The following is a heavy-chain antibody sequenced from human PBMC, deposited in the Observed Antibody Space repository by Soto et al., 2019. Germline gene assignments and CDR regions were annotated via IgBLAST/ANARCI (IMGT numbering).Heavy chain of an antibody. V-gene: IGHV3-33*01. CDR3: AREIGYSSTWPSY. Sequence: QVQLVESGGGVVQPGRSLRLSCAASGFSLGSYGMHWVRQAPGKGLEWVAVIGFAGNNDYYANSVKGRFTISRDNSGNTLYLEMKSLRVEDTAVYYCAREIGYSSTWPSYWGPGTLVTVSS. J-gene: IGHJ4*02. CDR2: IGFAGNND. D-gene: IGHD6-13*01. CDR1: GFSLGSYG.